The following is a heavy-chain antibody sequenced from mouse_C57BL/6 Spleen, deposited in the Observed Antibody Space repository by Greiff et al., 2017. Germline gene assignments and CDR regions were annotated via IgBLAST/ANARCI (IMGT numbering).Heavy chain of an antibody. CDR3: ARGYYYGSVDY. CDR2: FDPNSGGT. J-gene: IGHJ2*01. D-gene: IGHD1-1*01. Sequence: QVQLQQSGAELVKPGASVKLSCKASGYTFTSYWMHWVKQRPGRGLEWIGRFDPNSGGTKYNEKFKSKATLTVDKPSSTAYMQLSSLTSEDSAVYYCARGYYYGSVDYWGQGTTLTVSS. V-gene: IGHV1-72*01. CDR1: GYTFTSYW.